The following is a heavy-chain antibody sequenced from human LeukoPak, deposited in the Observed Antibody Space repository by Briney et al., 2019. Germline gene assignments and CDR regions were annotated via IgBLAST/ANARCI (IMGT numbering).Heavy chain of an antibody. Sequence: ASVKVSCKASGYTFTSYGISWVRQAPGQGLEWMGWISAYNGNTNYAQKLQGRVTMTTDTSTSTAYMELRSLRSDDTAVYYCARVQEPVTTVSYFDYWGQGTLVTVSS. V-gene: IGHV1-18*01. CDR3: ARVQEPVTTVSYFDY. J-gene: IGHJ4*02. CDR1: GYTFTSYG. CDR2: ISAYNGNT. D-gene: IGHD4-11*01.